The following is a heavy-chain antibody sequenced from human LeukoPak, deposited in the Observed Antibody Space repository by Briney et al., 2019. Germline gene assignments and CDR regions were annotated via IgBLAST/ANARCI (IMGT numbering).Heavy chain of an antibody. Sequence: GGSLRLSCAASGFTFSNAWMSWVRQAPGKGLEWVGRIKSKTDGRTTDYAAPVKGRFTISRDDSKNTLYLQMNSLKTEDTAVYYCTTEHPLFDPWGQGTLVTVSS. V-gene: IGHV3-15*01. J-gene: IGHJ5*02. CDR1: GFTFSNAW. CDR3: TTEHPLFDP. CDR2: IKSKTDGRTT.